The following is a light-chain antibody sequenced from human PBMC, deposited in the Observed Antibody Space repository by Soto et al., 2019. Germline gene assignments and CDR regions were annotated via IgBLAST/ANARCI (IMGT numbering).Light chain of an antibody. CDR3: QQYNIAALT. CDR1: QSVSSN. J-gene: IGKJ4*01. CDR2: GAS. V-gene: IGKV3-15*01. Sequence: EIVMTQSPATLSVSPGERATLSCMASQSVSSNLAWYQQKPGQAPRLLIFGASTRATGIPARFSGSGSETEFTLTISSLQSEDFAVSYCQQYNIAALTFGGGTKVEIK.